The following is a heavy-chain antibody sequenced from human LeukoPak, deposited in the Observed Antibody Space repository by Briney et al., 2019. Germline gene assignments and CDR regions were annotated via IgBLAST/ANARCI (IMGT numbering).Heavy chain of an antibody. Sequence: GGSLRLSCAASGSTFSSYAMTWVRQAPGKGLEWVSIISGSGGSTSYADSVKGRFTISRDNSKNTLYLQMNSLRAEDTALYYCAKPYSGTILTGWFDPWGQRTLVTVSS. J-gene: IGHJ5*02. D-gene: IGHD3-9*01. V-gene: IGHV3-23*01. CDR2: ISGSGGST. CDR1: GSTFSSYA. CDR3: AKPYSGTILTGWFDP.